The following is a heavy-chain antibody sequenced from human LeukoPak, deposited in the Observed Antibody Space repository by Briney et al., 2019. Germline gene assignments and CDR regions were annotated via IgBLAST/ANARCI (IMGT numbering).Heavy chain of an antibody. CDR3: ARDPLTRKRGYGDYAVSDY. Sequence: SQTLSLTCAISGDSVSSNSGAWNWIRQSPSRGLEWLGRTYYRSKWYNDYAVSVKGRITINPDTSKNQFSLKLSSVTAADTAVYYCARDPLTRKRGYGDYAVSDYWGQGTLVTVSS. CDR1: GDSVSSNSGA. J-gene: IGHJ4*02. V-gene: IGHV6-1*01. D-gene: IGHD4-17*01. CDR2: TYYRSKWYN.